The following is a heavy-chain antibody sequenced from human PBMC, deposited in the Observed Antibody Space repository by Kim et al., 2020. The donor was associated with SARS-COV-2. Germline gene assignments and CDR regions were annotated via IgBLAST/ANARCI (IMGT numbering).Heavy chain of an antibody. CDR2: ITPIDGNE. D-gene: IGHD2-21*02. V-gene: IGHV1-46*01. CDR1: GYTFTGNH. Sequence: ASVKVSCKASGYTFTGNHMHWVRQAPGQGLEWMGMITPIDGNERYAQKFQGRVTMTRDTSTSTVYMELSSLRSEDTAVYYCARDREGDSTFDYWGQGTLVPVST. CDR3: ARDREGDSTFDY. J-gene: IGHJ4*02.